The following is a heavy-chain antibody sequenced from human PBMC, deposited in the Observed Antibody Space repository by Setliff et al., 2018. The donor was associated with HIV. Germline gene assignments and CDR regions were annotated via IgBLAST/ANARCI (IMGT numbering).Heavy chain of an antibody. CDR1: GYTFTRNT. D-gene: IGHD3-16*02. V-gene: IGHV1-3*01. CDR3: ARDIGTVWHNWFDP. Sequence: ASVKVSCKASGYTFTRNTVHWVRQAPGQRLEWMGWINAANGNTKYSQKFQGRVTITRDTSATTVYMELHSLRSEDTAVYYCARDIGTVWHNWFDPWGQGTLVTVSS. J-gene: IGHJ5*02. CDR2: INAANGNT.